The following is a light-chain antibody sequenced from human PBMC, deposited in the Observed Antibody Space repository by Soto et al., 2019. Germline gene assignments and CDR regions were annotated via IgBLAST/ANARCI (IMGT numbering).Light chain of an antibody. CDR2: KAS. Sequence: DIQMTQSPSTLSASVGDRVTITCRASQSISSWLAWYQQKPGKAPKLLIYKASSLESGVPSRFSGSGSGTEFTLTISSLQPDDFATYYCQQYNSYSPEGRTWTFGQGTKVEIK. CDR1: QSISSW. V-gene: IGKV1-5*03. J-gene: IGKJ1*01. CDR3: QQYNSYSPEGRTWT.